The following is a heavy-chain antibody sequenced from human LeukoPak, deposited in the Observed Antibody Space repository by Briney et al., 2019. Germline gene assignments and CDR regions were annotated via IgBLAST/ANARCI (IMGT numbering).Heavy chain of an antibody. Sequence: ASVKVSCKVSGYTLTELSMHWVRQAPGKGLEWMGGFDPEDGETIYAQKFQGRVTMTEDTSTDTAYMELSSLRSEDTAVYYCARNHRGSTIAAADDYWGQGTLVTVSS. D-gene: IGHD6-13*01. CDR1: GYTLTELS. V-gene: IGHV1-24*01. CDR2: FDPEDGET. J-gene: IGHJ4*02. CDR3: ARNHRGSTIAAADDY.